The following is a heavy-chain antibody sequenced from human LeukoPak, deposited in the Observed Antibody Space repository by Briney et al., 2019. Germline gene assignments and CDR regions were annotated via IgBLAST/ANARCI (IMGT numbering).Heavy chain of an antibody. CDR3: ATLANVLLWFGESGGYYFDY. V-gene: IGHV1-46*01. CDR1: GYTFTSYY. J-gene: IGHJ4*02. D-gene: IGHD3-10*01. Sequence: GASVKVSCKASGYTFTSYYIHWVRQAPGQGLEWMGIINPSGGSTSYAQKFQGRVTMTEDTSTDTAYMELSSLRSEDTAVYYCATLANVLLWFGESGGYYFDYWGQGTLVTVSS. CDR2: INPSGGST.